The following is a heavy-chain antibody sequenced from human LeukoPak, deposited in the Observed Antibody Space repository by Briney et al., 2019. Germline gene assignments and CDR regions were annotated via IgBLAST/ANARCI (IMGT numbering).Heavy chain of an antibody. V-gene: IGHV3-33*01. CDR1: GFTFSSYG. CDR2: IWYDGSNK. J-gene: IGHJ4*02. CDR3: ARDGDFGD. D-gene: IGHD4-17*01. Sequence: PGRSLRLSCAASGFTFSSYGMHWVRQAPGKGLEWVALIWYDGSNKYYTDSVKGRLTISRDNSKNTLYLQMNSLRAEDTAVYYCARDGDFGDWGQGTLVTVSS.